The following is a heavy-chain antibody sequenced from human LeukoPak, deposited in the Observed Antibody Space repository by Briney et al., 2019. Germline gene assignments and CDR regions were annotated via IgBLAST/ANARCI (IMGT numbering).Heavy chain of an antibody. CDR2: IYYSGST. CDR1: GGSVSSGSYY. Sequence: PSETLSLTCTVSGGSVSSGSYYWSWIRQPPGKGLEWIGYIYYSGSTNYNPSLKSRVTISADTSVNQFSLKLSSVTAADTAVYYCARGCSSSWYFVWGQGTLVTVSS. CDR3: ARGCSSSWYFV. D-gene: IGHD6-13*01. V-gene: IGHV4-61*01. J-gene: IGHJ4*02.